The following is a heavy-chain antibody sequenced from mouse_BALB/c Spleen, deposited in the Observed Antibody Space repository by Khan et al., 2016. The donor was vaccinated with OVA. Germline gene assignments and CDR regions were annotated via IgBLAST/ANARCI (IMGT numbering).Heavy chain of an antibody. CDR1: GYTFTTAG. CDR3: ARAGAAYYRNDGGAMEY. D-gene: IGHD2-14*01. J-gene: IGHJ4*01. Sequence: QIQLVQSGPELKKPGETVRISCKASGYTFTTAGIQWVQKMPGKGLKWIGWINTHSGVPKYAEDFKGRFAFSLDISVNTAYLQITNLKNEDTATYICARAGAAYYRNDGGAMEYWGQGTSVTVSS. V-gene: IGHV9-4*02. CDR2: INTHSGVP.